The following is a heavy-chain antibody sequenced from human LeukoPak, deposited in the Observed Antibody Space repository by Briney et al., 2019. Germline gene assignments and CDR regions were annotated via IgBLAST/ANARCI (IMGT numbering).Heavy chain of an antibody. J-gene: IGHJ4*02. V-gene: IGHV3-43*02. Sequence: PSGGSLRLSCAASGFTFSTFAMIWVRQPPGKGLEWVSLINRRGHTFYADSVKGRFTISRGNSRNSVFLQMNSLRPEDTALYHCAKEVDCPSDCLFFHSWGQGTLVTVSS. CDR1: GFTFSTFA. CDR3: AKEVDCPSDCLFFHS. D-gene: IGHD2-21*02. CDR2: INRRGHT.